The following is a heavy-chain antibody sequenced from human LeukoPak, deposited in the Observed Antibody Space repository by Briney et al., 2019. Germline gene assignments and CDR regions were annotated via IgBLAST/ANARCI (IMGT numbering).Heavy chain of an antibody. Sequence: GGSLRLSCAASGFTFSSYWMHWVRQAPGKGLVWVSRIYSDGSSNSDGTSTNYADSVRGRFSISRDKAKNTLYLQMNSLRAEDTAVYYCARSLSGYASSLAYWGQGTLVTVSS. V-gene: IGHV3-74*01. CDR3: ARSLSGYASSLAY. D-gene: IGHD6-6*01. CDR1: GFTFSSYW. CDR2: IYSDGSSNSDGTST. J-gene: IGHJ4*02.